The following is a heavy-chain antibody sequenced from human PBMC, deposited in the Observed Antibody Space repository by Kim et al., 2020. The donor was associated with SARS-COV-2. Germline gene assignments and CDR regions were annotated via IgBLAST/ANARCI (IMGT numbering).Heavy chain of an antibody. J-gene: IGHJ4*02. CDR3: AAEGSSGSYSTTFDY. V-gene: IGHV1-58*01. D-gene: IGHD1-26*01. Sequence: QKVQERVTITRDMSTSTAYMELSSLRSEDTAVYYCAAEGSSGSYSTTFDYWGQGTLVTVSS.